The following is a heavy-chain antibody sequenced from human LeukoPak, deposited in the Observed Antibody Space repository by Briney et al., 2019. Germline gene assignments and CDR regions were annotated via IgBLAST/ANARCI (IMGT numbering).Heavy chain of an antibody. CDR2: ISAYNGNT. D-gene: IGHD6-6*01. CDR3: ARAYIAARRIDY. V-gene: IGHV1-18*01. J-gene: IGHJ4*02. Sequence: ASVKVSCKASGYTFTSYGISWVRQAPGQGLEWMGWISAYNGNTNYAQKLQGRVTMTTDTSTSTAHMELRSLRSDDTAVYYCARAYIAARRIDYWGQGTLVTVSS. CDR1: GYTFTSYG.